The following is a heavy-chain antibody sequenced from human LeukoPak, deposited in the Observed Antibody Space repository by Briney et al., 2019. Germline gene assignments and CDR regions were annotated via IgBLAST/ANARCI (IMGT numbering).Heavy chain of an antibody. D-gene: IGHD3-10*01. CDR3: ARDHVNYYGSGSYYPPTNAFDI. V-gene: IGHV3-11*01. J-gene: IGHJ3*02. Sequence: YYADSVKGRFSISRDNAKNSLYLQMNSLRAEDTAVYYCARDHVNYYGSGSYYPPTNAFDIWGQGTVVTVSS.